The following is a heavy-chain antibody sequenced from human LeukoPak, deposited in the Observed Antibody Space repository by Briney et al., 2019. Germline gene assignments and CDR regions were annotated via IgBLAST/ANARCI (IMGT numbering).Heavy chain of an antibody. CDR1: GYTFTSYG. J-gene: IGHJ5*02. D-gene: IGHD4-23*01. V-gene: IGHV1-18*01. CDR2: ISAYDGNT. Sequence: ASVKVSCKASGYTFTSYGISWVRQAPGQGLEWMGWISAYDGNTNYAQKLRGRVTITTDTSTSKAYMEMRSLRSDDTAVYYCARDLGGGNSAFDPWGQGTLVTVAS. CDR3: ARDLGGGNSAFDP.